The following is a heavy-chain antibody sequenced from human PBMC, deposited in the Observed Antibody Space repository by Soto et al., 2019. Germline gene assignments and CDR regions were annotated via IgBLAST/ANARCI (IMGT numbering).Heavy chain of an antibody. CDR3: ARSPHPYDILPGSHDY. CDR2: ISAYNGNT. CDR1: GYTFTSYG. V-gene: IGHV1-18*01. J-gene: IGHJ4*02. Sequence: GASVKVSCKASGYTFTSYGISWVRQAPGQGLEWMGWISAYNGNTNYAQKLQGRVTMTTDTSTSTAYMELRSLRSDDTAVYYCARSPHPYDILPGSHDYSGQGTLVTVSS. D-gene: IGHD3-9*01.